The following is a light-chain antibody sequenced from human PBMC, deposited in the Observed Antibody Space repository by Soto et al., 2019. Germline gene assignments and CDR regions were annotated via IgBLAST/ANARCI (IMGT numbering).Light chain of an antibody. CDR3: QQYGSSLFT. J-gene: IGKJ3*01. CDR1: QSISSW. V-gene: IGKV1-5*03. CDR2: KAS. Sequence: DIQMTQSPSTLSASVGDRVTITCRASQSISSWLAWYQQKPGKAPKLLIYKASSLESGVPSRFSGSGSGTDFTLTISRLEPEDFAVYYCQQYGSSLFTFGPVAKVAIK.